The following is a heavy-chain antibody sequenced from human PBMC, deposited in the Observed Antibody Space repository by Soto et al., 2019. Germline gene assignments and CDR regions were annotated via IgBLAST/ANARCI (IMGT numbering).Heavy chain of an antibody. Sequence: ASVKVSCTASRYPFATYGINWVRQAPGQRREWRGWHSAYNGETNYTQKIQGRVTMATEASTNTAYMELRNLRSDDTAVYYCARVAVAGTSPPPHGFDYWGQGTLVTVSS. D-gene: IGHD6-19*01. CDR3: ARVAVAGTSPPPHGFDY. J-gene: IGHJ4*02. V-gene: IGHV1-18*01. CDR2: HSAYNGET. CDR1: RYPFATYG.